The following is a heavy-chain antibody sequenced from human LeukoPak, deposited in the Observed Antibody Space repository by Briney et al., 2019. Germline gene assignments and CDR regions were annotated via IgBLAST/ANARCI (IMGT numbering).Heavy chain of an antibody. CDR2: ISGSGGST. CDR3: ARVGLDRRGYSGYEAFDY. Sequence: GGSLRLSCAASGFTFSIYAMTWVRQAPGKGLEWVSGISGSGGSTYYADSVKGRFTISRDNAKNSLYLQMNSLRAEDTAVYYCARVGLDRRGYSGYEAFDYWGQGTLVTVSS. J-gene: IGHJ4*02. V-gene: IGHV3-23*01. D-gene: IGHD5-12*01. CDR1: GFTFSIYA.